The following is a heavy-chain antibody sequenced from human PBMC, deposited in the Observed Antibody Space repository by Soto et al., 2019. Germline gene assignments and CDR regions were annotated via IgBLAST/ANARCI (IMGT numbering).Heavy chain of an antibody. CDR3: AREALVLRFLEWLSPPFDY. CDR1: GFTFSSYS. Sequence: PGGSLRLSCAASGFTFSSYSMNWVRQAPGKGLEWVSSISSSSSYIYYADSVKGRFTISRDNAKNSLYLQMNSLRAEDTAVYYCAREALVLRFLEWLSPPFDYWGQGPLVTVSS. J-gene: IGHJ4*02. V-gene: IGHV3-21*01. CDR2: ISSSSSYI. D-gene: IGHD3-3*01.